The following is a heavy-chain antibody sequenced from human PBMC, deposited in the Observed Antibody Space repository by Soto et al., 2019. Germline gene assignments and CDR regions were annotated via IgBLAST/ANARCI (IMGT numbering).Heavy chain of an antibody. D-gene: IGHD1-26*01. CDR2: IKPDGSEK. CDR3: ARGASSFDAFDI. V-gene: IGHV3-7*01. J-gene: IGHJ3*02. Sequence: GGSLRLSCAASGFTFSSYWMSWVRQAPGKGLEWVANIKPDGSEKYYVDSVKGRFTISRDNAKNSLYLQMNSLRAEDTAVYYFARGASSFDAFDIWGQGTMVTVSS. CDR1: GFTFSSYW.